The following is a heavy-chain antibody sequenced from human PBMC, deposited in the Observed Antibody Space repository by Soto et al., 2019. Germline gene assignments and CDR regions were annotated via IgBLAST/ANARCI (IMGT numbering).Heavy chain of an antibody. J-gene: IGHJ2*01. CDR1: GGTFNSYT. CDR3: ARGPLYYLESGIYWYFDL. V-gene: IGHV1-69*01. CDR2: IIPIFGTV. D-gene: IGHD1-26*01. Sequence: QVQLVQSGAEVKKPGSSVKVSCKLSGGTFNSYTITWVRQAPGQGLEWMGGIIPIFGTVNYAQKFQGRLTITADGFTSADYMELSSLTFEDTAVYFCARGPLYYLESGIYWYFDLWGRGTLVTVSS.